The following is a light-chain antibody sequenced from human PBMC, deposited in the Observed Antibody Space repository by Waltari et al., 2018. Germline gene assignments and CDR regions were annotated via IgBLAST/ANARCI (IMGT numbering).Light chain of an antibody. CDR1: SSDVGRYNL. CDR3: CSYTSSSTPRL. Sequence: QSALTQPASVSGSPGQSITISCTWASSDVGRYNLVSWYQQHPGKAPKLIIYEATKRPSGVSDRFSGSKSGYTASLTISGLQADDEADYYCCSYTSSSTPRLFCGGTKLTVL. J-gene: IGLJ3*02. CDR2: EAT. V-gene: IGLV2-14*02.